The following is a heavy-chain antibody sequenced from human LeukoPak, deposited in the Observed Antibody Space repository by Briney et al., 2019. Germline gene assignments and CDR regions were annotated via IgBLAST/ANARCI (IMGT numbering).Heavy chain of an antibody. Sequence: SETLSLTCTVSGYSINSGYYWGWIRQPPGKGLEWIGSIYHSGSTNYNPSLKSRVTISVDTSKNQFSLKLSSVTAADTAVYYCARSGSYYSFDYWGQGTLVTVSS. V-gene: IGHV4-38-2*02. CDR2: IYHSGST. CDR1: GYSINSGYY. J-gene: IGHJ4*02. D-gene: IGHD1-26*01. CDR3: ARSGSYYSFDY.